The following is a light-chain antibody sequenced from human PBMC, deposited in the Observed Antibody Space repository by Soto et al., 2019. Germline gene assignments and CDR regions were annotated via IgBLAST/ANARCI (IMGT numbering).Light chain of an antibody. Sequence: HSALTQPPSASGSPGQSVTISCTGTSSDVGTYNYVSWYRQYPGKAPKLLIFEVTSRPSGVPDRFSGSKSGNTASLTISGLQAEDETDYYCCSYTSNITPYVFGTGTKLTVL. J-gene: IGLJ1*01. CDR3: CSYTSNITPYV. V-gene: IGLV2-8*01. CDR1: SSDVGTYNY. CDR2: EVT.